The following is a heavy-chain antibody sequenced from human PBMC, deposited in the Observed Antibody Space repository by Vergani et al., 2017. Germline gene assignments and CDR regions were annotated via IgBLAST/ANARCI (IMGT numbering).Heavy chain of an antibody. J-gene: IGHJ6*02. Sequence: VQLVESGGNVVQSGTSLRLSCAASGFSFGSYGMSWVRQAPGKGLEWVSGINWNGGGTGYADSVKGRFTISRDNAKNSLYLQMNSLRAEDTALYYCGMYCSSPTCGTHPRVQNYGMDVWGQGTTVTVS. CDR3: GMYCSSPTCGTHPRVQNYGMDV. V-gene: IGHV3-20*04. CDR2: INWNGGGT. CDR1: GFSFGSYG. D-gene: IGHD2-2*01.